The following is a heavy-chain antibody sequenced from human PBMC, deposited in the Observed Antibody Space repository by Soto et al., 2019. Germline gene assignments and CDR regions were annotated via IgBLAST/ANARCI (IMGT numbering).Heavy chain of an antibody. Sequence: ASVTVSCKASGYTFTSYAMHWVRQAPGQRLEWMGWINAGNGNTKYSQKFQGRVTITRDTSASTAYMELSSLRSEDTAVYYCARDGRYCSGGSCYSVYYFDYWGQGTLVTVSS. CDR2: INAGNGNT. J-gene: IGHJ4*02. V-gene: IGHV1-3*01. D-gene: IGHD2-15*01. CDR3: ARDGRYCSGGSCYSVYYFDY. CDR1: GYTFTSYA.